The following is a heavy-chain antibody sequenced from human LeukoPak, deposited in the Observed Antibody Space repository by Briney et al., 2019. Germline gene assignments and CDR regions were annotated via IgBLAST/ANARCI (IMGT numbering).Heavy chain of an antibody. D-gene: IGHD3-10*01. CDR3: VEGVRGVIDGPYGMDV. CDR1: GGSFSGYY. Sequence: SETLSLTCAVYGGSFSGYYWSWIRQPPGKGLEWIGGINHSGSTNYNPSLKSRVTISVDTSKNQFSLKLSSVTAADTAVYYCVEGVRGVIDGPYGMDVWGQGTTVTVSS. J-gene: IGHJ6*02. CDR2: INHSGST. V-gene: IGHV4-34*01.